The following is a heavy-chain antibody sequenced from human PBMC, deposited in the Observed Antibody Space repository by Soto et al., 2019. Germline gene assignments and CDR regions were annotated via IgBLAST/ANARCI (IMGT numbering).Heavy chain of an antibody. CDR1: GYTLASYV. J-gene: IGHJ3*02. V-gene: IGHV1-18*01. CDR2: ISGYNGNT. CDR3: ATYPVPYYDFWSGDAFDI. D-gene: IGHD3-3*01. Sequence: PSVKVSCKASGYTLASYVLTWVRQAPGQGLEWMGWISGYNGNTKYAQKLQGRVTMTTDTSTSTAYMELRSLRSDDTAVYYCATYPVPYYDFWSGDAFDIWGQGTMVTVSS.